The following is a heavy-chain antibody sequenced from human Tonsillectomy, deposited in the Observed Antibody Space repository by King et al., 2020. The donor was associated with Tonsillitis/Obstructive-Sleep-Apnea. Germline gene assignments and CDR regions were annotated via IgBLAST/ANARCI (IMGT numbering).Heavy chain of an antibody. J-gene: IGHJ4*02. V-gene: IGHV3-30*01. D-gene: IGHD5-12*01. CDR2: ISYDGNYK. Sequence: VQLVESGGGVVQPGRSLRLSCVGSGFTFHRHWVRQAPGRGREWVAVISYDGNYKYYSDSVKGRFTISRDNSQNTLYLQMNSLRPEDTAVYYCARAKQAGSGYDFLFDSWGQGTLVTVSS. CDR1: GFTFH. CDR3: ARAKQAGSGYDFLFDS.